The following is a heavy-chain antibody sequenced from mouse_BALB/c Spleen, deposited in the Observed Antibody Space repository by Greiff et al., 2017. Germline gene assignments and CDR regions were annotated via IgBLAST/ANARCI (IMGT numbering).Heavy chain of an antibody. CDR1: GFSFKDYY. CDR3: STCDRDADHFDY. CDR2: IDPEYGAT. J-gene: IGHJ2*01. V-gene: IGHV14-1*01. Sequence: VQLQQSGAELVRPGASVKLSCTASGFSFKDYYMHWVKQWPEQGLEWIGWIDPEYGATDYAPKFQGKATMTADTSSNIAYLLLSSLTSEDTADYYCSTCDRDADHFDYWGQGTTLTVAA. D-gene: IGHD2-14*01.